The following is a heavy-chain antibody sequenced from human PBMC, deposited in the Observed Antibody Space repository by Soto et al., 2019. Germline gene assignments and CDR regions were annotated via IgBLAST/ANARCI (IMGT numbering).Heavy chain of an antibody. D-gene: IGHD1-1*01. CDR3: VKRTGAVPYYTDV. CDR1: GFTFSTYP. CDR2: ISGSGGTT. V-gene: IGHV3-23*01. J-gene: IGHJ6*03. Sequence: EVQLLESGGGLVEPGGSLRLSCAASGFTFSTYPMTWVRQAPGKGLELVSSISGSGGTTWYADSVKGRFAISRDNSKNTMYLQMNSLRDEDTAVYYCVKRTGAVPYYTDVWAKGTTVTVSS.